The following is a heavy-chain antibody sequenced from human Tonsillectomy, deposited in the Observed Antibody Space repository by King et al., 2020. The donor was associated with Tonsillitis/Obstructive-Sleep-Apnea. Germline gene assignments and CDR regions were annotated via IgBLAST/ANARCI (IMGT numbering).Heavy chain of an antibody. Sequence: VQLQQWGAGLLKPSETRSLSCAVYGGSFSDYYWSWIRQPPGKGLEWIGEINHIGTTNYNPSLKSRVTISVDTSKNQFSLKLNSVTAADTAVYYCAREDFVVEPAVMGGGFDYWGQGTLVTVSS. D-gene: IGHD2-2*01. CDR2: INHIGTT. V-gene: IGHV4-34*01. J-gene: IGHJ4*02. CDR1: GGSFSDYY. CDR3: AREDFVVEPAVMGGGFDY.